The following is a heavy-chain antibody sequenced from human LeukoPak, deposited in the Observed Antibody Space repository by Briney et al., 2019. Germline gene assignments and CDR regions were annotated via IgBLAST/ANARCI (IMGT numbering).Heavy chain of an antibody. J-gene: IGHJ4*02. CDR2: IYHSGST. CDR1: GFSISRGYF. CDR3: ARHKEFAFDY. V-gene: IGHV4-38-2*01. Sequence: KPSGTLSLTCAVSGFSISRGYFWGLIRAPPGKGLGWIGSIYHSGSTYYNPSLKSRVTISVDTSKNQFSLKLSSVTAADTAVYYCARHKEFAFDYWGQGTLVTVSS.